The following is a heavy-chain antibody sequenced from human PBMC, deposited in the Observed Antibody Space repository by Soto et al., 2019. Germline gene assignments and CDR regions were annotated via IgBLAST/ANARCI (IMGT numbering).Heavy chain of an antibody. CDR3: ARDFERSAIGP. V-gene: IGHV4-38-2*01. CDR2: IYHSGST. Sequence: SETLSLTCAVSGYSISSGYYWGWIRQPPGKGLEWIGSIYHSGSTYYNPSLKSRVTISVDTSKNQFSLKLSSVTAADTAVYFCARDFERSAIGPWGQGTSVTVS. CDR1: GYSISSGYY. J-gene: IGHJ5*02. D-gene: IGHD3-9*01.